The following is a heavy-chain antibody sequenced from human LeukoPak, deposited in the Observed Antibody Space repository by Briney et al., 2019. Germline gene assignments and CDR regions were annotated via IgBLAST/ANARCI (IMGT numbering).Heavy chain of an antibody. CDR1: GGSISSGGYY. CDR2: IYYSGST. D-gene: IGHD3-9*01. V-gene: IGHV4-31*03. Sequence: SETLSLTCTVSGGSISSGGYYWSWIRQHPGKGLEWIGYIYYSGSTYYNPSLKSRITISLDTSKNQFSLKLSSVTAADTAVYYCARVTLAGYYAVGYNWFDPWGQGTLVTVSS. CDR3: ARVTLAGYYAVGYNWFDP. J-gene: IGHJ5*02.